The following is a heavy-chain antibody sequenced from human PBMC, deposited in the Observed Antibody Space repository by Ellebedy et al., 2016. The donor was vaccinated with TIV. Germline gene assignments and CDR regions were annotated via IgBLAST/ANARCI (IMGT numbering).Heavy chain of an antibody. D-gene: IGHD6-6*01. CDR2: IYHSGST. Sequence: SETLSLXXAVSGGSISSSNWWCWVRQPPGKGLEWIGEIYHSGSTNYNPSLKSRVTISVDKSKNQFSLNLSSVTAADTAVYYCTRDMDLWKQLVLDYWGQGTLVTVSS. J-gene: IGHJ4*02. V-gene: IGHV4-4*02. CDR1: GGSISSSNW. CDR3: TRDMDLWKQLVLDY.